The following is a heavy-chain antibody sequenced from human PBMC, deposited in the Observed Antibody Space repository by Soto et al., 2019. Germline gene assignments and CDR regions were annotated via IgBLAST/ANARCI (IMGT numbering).Heavy chain of an antibody. CDR3: ARDYTHSSSPDYYYGMDV. V-gene: IGHV1-46*01. CDR1: GYTFTSYY. J-gene: IGHJ6*02. CDR2: INPSGGST. D-gene: IGHD6-6*01. Sequence: ASVKVSCKASGYTFTSYYMHWVRQAPGQGLEWRGIINPSGGSTRYAQKFQGRVTMTRDTSMSTVYMELSSLRSEDTAVYYCARDYTHSSSPDYYYGMDVWGQGTTVTVSS.